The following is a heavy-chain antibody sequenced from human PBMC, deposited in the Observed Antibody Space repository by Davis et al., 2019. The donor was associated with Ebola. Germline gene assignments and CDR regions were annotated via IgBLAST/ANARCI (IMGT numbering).Heavy chain of an antibody. J-gene: IGHJ5*02. Sequence: PSETLSLTCTVSGGSISSGDYYWSWIRQPPGKGLEWIGYIYYSGSTYYNPSLKSRVTISVDTSKNQFSLKLSSVTAADTAVYYCARVGEDYDYVWGSYRGQDNWFDPWGQGTLVTVSS. CDR3: ARVGEDYDYVWGSYRGQDNWFDP. D-gene: IGHD3-16*02. CDR1: GGSISSGDYY. V-gene: IGHV4-30-4*01. CDR2: IYYSGST.